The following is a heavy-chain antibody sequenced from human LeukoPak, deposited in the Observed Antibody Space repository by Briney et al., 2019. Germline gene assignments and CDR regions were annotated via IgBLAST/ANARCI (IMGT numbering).Heavy chain of an antibody. CDR1: GGSISSYY. Sequence: PSETLSLTCTVSGGSISSYYWSWIRQPPGKGLEWIGYIYYSGSTNYNLSLKSRVTISVDTSKNQFSLKLSSVTAADTAVYYCAGGVGGTYYYYYGMDVWGQGTTVTVSS. D-gene: IGHD1-1*01. J-gene: IGHJ6*02. CDR3: AGGVGGTYYYYYGMDV. V-gene: IGHV4-59*08. CDR2: IYYSGST.